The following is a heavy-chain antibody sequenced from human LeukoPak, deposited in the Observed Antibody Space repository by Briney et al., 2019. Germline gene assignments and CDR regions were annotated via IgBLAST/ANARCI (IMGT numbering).Heavy chain of an antibody. V-gene: IGHV3-23*01. CDR1: GFTFNSYA. Sequence: PGGSLRLSCAASGFTFNSYALSWVRQAPGKGLEWVSAITIRASRTYYTDSVKGRFTVSRDNSKNTLYLQMISLRAEDTAVYYCARTYGSGSYQYYFDYWGQGILVTVSS. CDR3: ARTYGSGSYQYYFDY. CDR2: ITIRASRT. J-gene: IGHJ4*02. D-gene: IGHD3-10*01.